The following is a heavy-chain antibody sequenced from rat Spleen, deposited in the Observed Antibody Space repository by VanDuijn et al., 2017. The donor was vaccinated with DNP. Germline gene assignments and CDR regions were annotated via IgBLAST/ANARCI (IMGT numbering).Heavy chain of an antibody. Sequence: EVQLVESGGGLVQPGRSLKLSCAASGFTFSKYGMAWVRQAPTKGLEWVASISTVGDNAYYRDSVKGRFTISRDNAKNTQYLQMDSLRSEDTATYYCARWGIGTTSDPLDYWGQGVMVTVSS. J-gene: IGHJ2*01. V-gene: IGHV5S13*01. CDR3: ARWGIGTTSDPLDY. CDR1: GFTFSKYG. CDR2: ISTVGDNA. D-gene: IGHD1-5*01.